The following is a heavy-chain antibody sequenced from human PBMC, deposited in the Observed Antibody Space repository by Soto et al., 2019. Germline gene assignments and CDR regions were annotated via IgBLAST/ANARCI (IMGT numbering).Heavy chain of an antibody. J-gene: IGHJ6*02. CDR1: GYTFTSYD. D-gene: IGHD3-10*01. CDR3: ARDHDRLLWFGELLPPYGMDV. CDR2: MNPNSGNT. V-gene: IGHV1-8*01. Sequence: SVKVSCKASGYTFTSYDINWVRQATVQGLEWMGWMNPNSGNTGYAQKFQGRVTMTRDTSTSTVYMELSSLRSEDTAVYYCARDHDRLLWFGELLPPYGMDVWGQGTTVTVSS.